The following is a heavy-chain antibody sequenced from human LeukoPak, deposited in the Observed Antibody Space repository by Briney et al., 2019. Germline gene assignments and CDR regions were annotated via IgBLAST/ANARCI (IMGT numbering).Heavy chain of an antibody. D-gene: IGHD3-9*01. V-gene: IGHV3-23*01. CDR1: GFIFSSYA. J-gene: IGHJ1*01. CDR2: ISGSAYVT. CDR3: ARDGHYDILTGYFQD. Sequence: GDSLRLSCAVSGFIFSSYAMSWVRQAPGKGLEWVSGISGSAYVTYDADSVKGRFTISRDNAKNSLYLQMNSLRAEDTAVYYCARDGHYDILTGYFQDWGQGTLVTVSS.